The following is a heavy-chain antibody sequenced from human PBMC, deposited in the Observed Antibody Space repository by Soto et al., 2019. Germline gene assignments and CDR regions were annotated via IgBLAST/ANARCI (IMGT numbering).Heavy chain of an antibody. CDR2: ISSSGSTI. V-gene: IGHV3-48*03. D-gene: IGHD1-26*01. CDR3: ARWELLTGFDY. Sequence: GGSLRLSCAASGFTFSTSELSWVRQAPGKGLEWVSYISSSGSTIYYADSVKGRFTNSRDNAKKSLYLQMNSLRAADTAVYYCARWELLTGFDYWGQGTLVTVSS. CDR1: GFTFSTSE. J-gene: IGHJ4*02.